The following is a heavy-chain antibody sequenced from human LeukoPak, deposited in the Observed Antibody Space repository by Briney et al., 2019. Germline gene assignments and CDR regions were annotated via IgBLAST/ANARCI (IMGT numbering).Heavy chain of an antibody. D-gene: IGHD6-13*01. J-gene: IGHJ3*02. V-gene: IGHV3-23*01. CDR1: GFIVSSHT. CDR2: IGGGGGDT. Sequence: GRCLRLVYAASGFIVSSHTMSSVRQPPGNGIESVSSIGGGGGDTYYADSVKGRFTISRDNSKNTLCLQMNSLRAEDTAVYYCARDWPSGWQQLPDYDAVDIWGQGTMVTVSS. CDR3: ARDWPSGWQQLPDYDAVDI.